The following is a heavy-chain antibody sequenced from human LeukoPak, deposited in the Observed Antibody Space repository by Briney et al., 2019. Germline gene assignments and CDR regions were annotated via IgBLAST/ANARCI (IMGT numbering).Heavy chain of an antibody. CDR2: MNPNSGNT. Sequence: ASVKVSCKASGYTFTSYDINWVRQATGQGLEWMGWMNPNSGNTGYAQKFQGRVTITRNTSISTAYMELSSLRSEDTAVYYRARRSIATITLDYWGQGTLATVSS. CDR3: ARRSIATITLDY. J-gene: IGHJ4*02. CDR1: GYTFTSYD. V-gene: IGHV1-8*03. D-gene: IGHD5-24*01.